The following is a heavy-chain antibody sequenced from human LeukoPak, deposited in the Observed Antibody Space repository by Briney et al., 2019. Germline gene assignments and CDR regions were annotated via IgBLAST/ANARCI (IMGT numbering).Heavy chain of an antibody. CDR1: SLHFRCHP. D-gene: IGHD5-18*01. J-gene: IGHJ4*02. CDR3: AERQGEEDTVIDY. V-gene: IGHV3-23*01. Sequence: PGGSLRLSCAAWSLHFRCHPMCCVRQAPGKGLEWVSSISGSGGSTYYADSVKGRFTISRDNSKNTLYLQMNSLRAEDTAVYYRAERQGEEDTVIDYWGQGTLVTVSS. CDR2: ISGSGGST.